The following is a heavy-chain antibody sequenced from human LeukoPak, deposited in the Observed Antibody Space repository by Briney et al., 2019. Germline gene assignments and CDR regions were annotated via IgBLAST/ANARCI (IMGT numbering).Heavy chain of an antibody. CDR3: ARDKAYGDYGGPFDY. J-gene: IGHJ4*02. Sequence: ASVKVSCKASGYTFTSYYMHWVRQAPGQGLEWMGWINPNSGGTNYAQKFQGRVTMTRDTSISTAYMELSRLRSDDTAVYYCARDKAYGDYGGPFDYWGQGTLVTVSS. CDR1: GYTFTSYY. D-gene: IGHD4-17*01. CDR2: INPNSGGT. V-gene: IGHV1-2*02.